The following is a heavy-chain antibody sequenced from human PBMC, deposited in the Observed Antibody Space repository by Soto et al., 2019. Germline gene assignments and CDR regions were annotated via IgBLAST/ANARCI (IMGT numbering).Heavy chain of an antibody. D-gene: IGHD6-19*01. CDR2: VSYEGTTK. CDR3: AKDDREAVAGAVHFYGMDV. Sequence: QVQLVESGGDVVQPGESLRLSCVASGFTFRWFAMLWVRQAPGKGLEWVAAVSYEGTTKTYSDDVKGRFTISRDNSRNTVYLQLDNLRREDTAMYYCAKDDREAVAGAVHFYGMDVWGQVTSVTVSS. V-gene: IGHV3-30*18. CDR1: GFTFRWFA. J-gene: IGHJ6*02.